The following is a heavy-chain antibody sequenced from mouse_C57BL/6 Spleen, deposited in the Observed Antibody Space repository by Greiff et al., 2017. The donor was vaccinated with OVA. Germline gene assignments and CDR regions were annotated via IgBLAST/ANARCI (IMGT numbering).Heavy chain of an antibody. Sequence: EVHLVESGEGLVKPGGSLKLSCAASGFTFSSYAMSWVRQTPEKRLEWVAYISSGGDYIYYADTVKGRFTISRDNARNTLYLQMSSLKSEDTAMYYCTRGWDDYAMDYWGQGTSVTVSS. D-gene: IGHD4-1*01. J-gene: IGHJ4*01. CDR3: TRGWDDYAMDY. CDR1: GFTFSSYA. V-gene: IGHV5-9-1*02. CDR2: ISSGGDYI.